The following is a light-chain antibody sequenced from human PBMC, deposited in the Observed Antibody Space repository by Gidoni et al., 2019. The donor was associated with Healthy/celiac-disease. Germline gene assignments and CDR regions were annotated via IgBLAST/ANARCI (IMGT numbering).Light chain of an antibody. CDR2: DAS. J-gene: IGKJ4*01. Sequence: EIVLTQSPATLSLSPGERATLSCRASQSVSSYLAWSQQKPGQAPRLLIYDASNRATGIPARFSGSGSGTDFTLTISSLEPEDFAVYYCPQRSNWPPLSFGGGTKVEIK. CDR1: QSVSSY. V-gene: IGKV3-11*01. CDR3: PQRSNWPPLS.